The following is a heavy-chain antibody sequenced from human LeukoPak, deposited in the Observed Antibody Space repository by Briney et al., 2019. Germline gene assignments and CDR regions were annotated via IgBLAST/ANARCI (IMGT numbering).Heavy chain of an antibody. CDR3: ARAKDRYNSIDY. CDR2: IFHSGNT. CDR1: GYSISSGSY. V-gene: IGHV4-38-2*02. J-gene: IGHJ4*02. Sequence: SETLSLTCSVSGYSISSGSYWAWIRQPPGKGLEWIGTIFHSGNTDTNPSLKSRVTISVDTSKNQFSLMLRSVTAADTAVYYCARAKDRYNSIDYWGQGTLVTVSS. D-gene: IGHD1-14*01.